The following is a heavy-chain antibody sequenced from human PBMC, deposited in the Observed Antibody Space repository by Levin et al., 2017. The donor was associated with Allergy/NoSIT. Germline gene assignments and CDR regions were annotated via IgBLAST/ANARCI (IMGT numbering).Heavy chain of an antibody. CDR1: GGSISSGGYY. V-gene: IGHV4-31*02. CDR2: IYYSGST. J-gene: IGHJ6*02. D-gene: IGHD3-10*01. CDR3: GGWFGELYPVGMDV. Sequence: SETLSLTCTVSGGSISSGGYYWSWIRQHPGKGLEWIGYIYYSGSTYYNPSLKSRVTISVDTSKNQFSLKLSSVTAADTAVYYCGGWFGELYPVGMDVWGQGTTVTVSS.